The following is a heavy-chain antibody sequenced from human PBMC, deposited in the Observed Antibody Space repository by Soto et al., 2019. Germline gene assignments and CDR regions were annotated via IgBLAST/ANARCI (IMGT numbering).Heavy chain of an antibody. CDR3: ARERRDGNTRSYYCGLDV. J-gene: IGHJ6*04. V-gene: IGHV1-69*06. CDR2: IIPFLGTA. D-gene: IGHD3-16*01. Sequence: QAQLVQSGAEVMKPGSSVKVSCRASGVTFKSYALSWVRQAPGQGLEWMGGIIPFLGTANYAQKFQDRLTSIADKSTSTVYMEQDSLRSEDTAVYYCARERRDGNTRSYYCGLDVWGNGTTVTVSS. CDR1: GVTFKSYA.